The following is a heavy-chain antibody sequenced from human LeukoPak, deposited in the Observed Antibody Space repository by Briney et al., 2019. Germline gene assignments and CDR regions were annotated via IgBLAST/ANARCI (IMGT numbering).Heavy chain of an antibody. CDR2: IYTSGST. D-gene: IGHD2-8*01. CDR3: ARDICTNGVCYANWSDP. V-gene: IGHV4-61*02. CDR1: GGSISSGSYY. J-gene: IGHJ5*02. Sequence: SETLSLTCTVSGGSISSGSYYWSWIRQPAGKGLEWIGRIYTSGSTNYNPSLKSRVTISVDTSKNQFSLKLSSVTAADTAVYYCARDICTNGVCYANWSDPWGQGTLVTVSS.